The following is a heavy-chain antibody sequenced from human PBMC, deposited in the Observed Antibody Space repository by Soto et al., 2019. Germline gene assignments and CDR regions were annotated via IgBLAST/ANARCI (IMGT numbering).Heavy chain of an antibody. J-gene: IGHJ4*02. CDR3: ARGQLVS. CDR2: IYYSGRT. V-gene: IGHV4-61*01. D-gene: IGHD6-6*01. Sequence: QVQLQESGPGLVKPSETLSLTCTVSGGSVSSDSYYWSWIRQPPGKGLEWIGYIYYSGRTNYNPSLKSRVTISVDTSKNQSSLKLTSMTAADTAVYYCARGQLVSWGQGTLVTVSS. CDR1: GGSVSSDSYY.